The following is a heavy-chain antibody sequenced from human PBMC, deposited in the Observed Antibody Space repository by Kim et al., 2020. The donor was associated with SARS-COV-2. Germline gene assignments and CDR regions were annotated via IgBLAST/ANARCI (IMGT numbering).Heavy chain of an antibody. V-gene: IGHV3-74*01. J-gene: IGHJ5*02. CDR2: T. D-gene: IGHD3-3*01. CDR3: VRDNDWTPDL. Sequence: TIYVAAVKGRFTIVRDNAKNTRYLQMNRLRAEDTAVYYCVRDNDWTPDLWGQGTLVTVSS.